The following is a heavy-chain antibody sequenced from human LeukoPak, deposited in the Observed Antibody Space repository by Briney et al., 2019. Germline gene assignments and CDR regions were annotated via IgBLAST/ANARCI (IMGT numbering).Heavy chain of an antibody. V-gene: IGHV1-2*02. CDR3: ARGVGTAFDY. CDR1: GYMFTTYY. Sequence: ASVKVSCKTSGYMFTTYYPHWVRQAPGQGLEWMGWINPHSGGTNYAQKFQGRVTMTRDTSISTAYMELSRLRSDDTAVYYCARGVGTAFDYWGQGTLVTVSS. D-gene: IGHD5-18*01. J-gene: IGHJ4*02. CDR2: INPHSGGT.